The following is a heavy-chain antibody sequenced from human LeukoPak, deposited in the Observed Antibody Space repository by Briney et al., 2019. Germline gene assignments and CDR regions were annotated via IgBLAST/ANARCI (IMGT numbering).Heavy chain of an antibody. D-gene: IGHD2-2*01. J-gene: IGHJ4*02. CDR2: IYTSGST. CDR3: AREGIVVVPAATGNYFDY. V-gene: IGHV4-4*07. Sequence: SETLSLTCTVSGGSISSYYWSWIRQPAGKGLEWIGRIYTSGSTNYNPSLKSRVTISVDTSKNQFSLKLSSVTAADTAVYYCAREGIVVVPAATGNYFDYWGQGTLVTVSS. CDR1: GGSISSYY.